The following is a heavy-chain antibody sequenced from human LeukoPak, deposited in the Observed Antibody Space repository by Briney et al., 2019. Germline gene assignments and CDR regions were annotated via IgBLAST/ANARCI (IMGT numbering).Heavy chain of an antibody. V-gene: IGHV3-23*01. Sequence: AGGSLRLSCAASGFIFSGCAMSWVRQALGKGLEWVSAIRGSGGTTYYADSVKGRFTISRDNSKDTLYLQMNSLRAEDTAVYYCARGYSSGYRIDYWGQGTLVTVSS. CDR2: IRGSGGTT. CDR1: GFIFSGCA. J-gene: IGHJ4*02. D-gene: IGHD5-18*01. CDR3: ARGYSSGYRIDY.